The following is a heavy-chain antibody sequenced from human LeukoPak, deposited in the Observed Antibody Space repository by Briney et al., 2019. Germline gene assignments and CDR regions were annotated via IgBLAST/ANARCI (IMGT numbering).Heavy chain of an antibody. D-gene: IGHD4-23*01. CDR1: GGTFSSYA. Sequence: SVKVSCKASGGTFSSYAISWVRQAPGQGLEWMGGIIPIFGTANYAQKFQGRVTITTDESTSPAYMELSSLRSEDTAVYYCARGDLEVKALDYWGQGTLVTVSS. V-gene: IGHV1-69*05. J-gene: IGHJ4*02. CDR3: ARGDLEVKALDY. CDR2: IIPIFGTA.